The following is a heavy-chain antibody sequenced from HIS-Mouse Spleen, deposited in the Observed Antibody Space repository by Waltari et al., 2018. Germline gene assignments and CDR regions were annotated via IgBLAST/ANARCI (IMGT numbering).Heavy chain of an antibody. CDR2: ISYDGSNK. CDR1: GFTFSSYA. CDR3: ARDMSTVVTSLFDY. Sequence: QVQLVESGGGVVQPGRSLRLSCAASGFTFSSYAMHWFRQAPGKGLEWVAVISYDGSNKYYADSVKGRFTISRDNSKNTLYLQMNSLRAEDTAVYYCARDMSTVVTSLFDYWGQGTLVTVSS. D-gene: IGHD2-21*02. J-gene: IGHJ4*02. V-gene: IGHV3-30-3*01.